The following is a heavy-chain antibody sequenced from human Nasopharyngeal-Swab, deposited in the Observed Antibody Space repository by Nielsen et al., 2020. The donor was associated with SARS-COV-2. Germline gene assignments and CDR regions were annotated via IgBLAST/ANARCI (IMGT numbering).Heavy chain of an antibody. CDR2: LDWDDDT. J-gene: IGHJ6*02. Sequence: SGPTLVKPTQTLTLTCTFSGFSLSTSGMCVSWIRQPPGKALEWLARLDWDDDTYYSTSLKTRLTISKDTSKNQVVLTMTNMDPVDTAPYYCARISYDILTGYWYGMDVWGQGTTVTVSS. V-gene: IGHV2-70*11. D-gene: IGHD3-9*01. CDR3: ARISYDILTGYWYGMDV. CDR1: GFSLSTSGMC.